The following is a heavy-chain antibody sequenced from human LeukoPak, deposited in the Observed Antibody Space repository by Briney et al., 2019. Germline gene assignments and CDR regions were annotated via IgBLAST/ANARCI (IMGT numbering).Heavy chain of an antibody. Sequence: GGSLRLSCAASGFTFSTYWMTWVRQGPGKGLEWVANIRQDGGEAYYVDSVKGRFTISRDNAKASVYLQMNSLTADDTAVYYCVRGGTFRYSGTPGDYWGQGTLVTVSS. V-gene: IGHV3-7*03. D-gene: IGHD1-26*01. J-gene: IGHJ4*02. CDR1: GFTFSTYW. CDR2: IRQDGGEA. CDR3: VRGGTFRYSGTPGDY.